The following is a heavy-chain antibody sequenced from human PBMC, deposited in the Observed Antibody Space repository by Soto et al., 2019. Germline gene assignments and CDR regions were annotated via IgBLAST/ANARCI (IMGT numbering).Heavy chain of an antibody. CDR1: GFTFSTYA. V-gene: IGHV3-23*01. CDR3: AKILVPASLGCFHY. CDR2: ISGSGAST. Sequence: GGSLRLSCAASGFTFSTYAMAWVRQAPGKGLQWVSAISGSGASTHYADSVKGRFTISRDNSKNTLDLQMNSLRAEDTAIYFCAKILVPASLGCFHYGGQGTLVTVSS. J-gene: IGHJ4*02. D-gene: IGHD2-2*01.